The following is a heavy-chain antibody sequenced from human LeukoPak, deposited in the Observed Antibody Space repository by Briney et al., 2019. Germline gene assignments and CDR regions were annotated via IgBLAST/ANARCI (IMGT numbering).Heavy chain of an antibody. CDR2: VSGSGGST. V-gene: IGHV3-23*01. CDR3: AKVSDYSNYVWFDP. CDR1: GFTFSSYA. D-gene: IGHD4-11*01. J-gene: IGHJ5*02. Sequence: PGGSLRLSCAASGFTFSSYAMSWVRQAPGKRLEWVSAVSGSGGSTYYADSVKGRFTISRDNSKNTLYLQMNSLRAEDTAVYYCAKVSDYSNYVWFDPWGQGTLVTVSS.